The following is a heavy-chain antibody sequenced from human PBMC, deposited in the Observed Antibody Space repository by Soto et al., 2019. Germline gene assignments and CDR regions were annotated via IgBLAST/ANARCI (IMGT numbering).Heavy chain of an antibody. J-gene: IGHJ4*02. D-gene: IGHD3-3*01. Sequence: PGGSLRLSCAASGFTFSSYAMSWVRQAPGKGLEWVSAISGSGGSTYYADSVKGRFTISRDNSKNTLYLQMNSLRAEDTAVYYCAKVFPGTTYYDFYLCDYWGQGTLVTVSS. V-gene: IGHV3-23*01. CDR3: AKVFPGTTYYDFYLCDY. CDR1: GFTFSSYA. CDR2: ISGSGGST.